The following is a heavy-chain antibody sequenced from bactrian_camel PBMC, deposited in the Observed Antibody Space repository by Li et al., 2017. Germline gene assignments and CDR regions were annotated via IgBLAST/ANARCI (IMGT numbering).Heavy chain of an antibody. J-gene: IGHJ4*01. CDR2: IDAENTA. D-gene: IGHD6*01. CDR3: AADARQYAGSWRSLVADSFDY. V-gene: IGHV3S55*01. Sequence: VQLVESGGGSVQAGGSLRLSCVASEYTVCGGWFRQAAGKEREGVATIDAENTATYGKSVKGRFTISKDNAKNTLYLQMNSLKPEDTAMYYCAADARQYAGSWRSLVADSFDYWGQGTQVTVS. CDR1: EYTVCG.